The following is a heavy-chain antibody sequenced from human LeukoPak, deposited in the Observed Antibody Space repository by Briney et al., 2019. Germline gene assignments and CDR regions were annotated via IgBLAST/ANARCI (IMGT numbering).Heavy chain of an antibody. CDR3: AREGYMATINY. D-gene: IGHD5-24*01. J-gene: IGHJ4*02. V-gene: IGHV3-48*03. CDR1: GFTFSSYE. Sequence: PGGSLRLSCAASGFTFSSYEMNWVRQAPGKGLEWVSYISSSGSTIYYADSVKGRFTISRDNAKNSLYLQMNSLRAEDTAVYYCAREGYMATINYWGQGTLVTVPS. CDR2: ISSSGSTI.